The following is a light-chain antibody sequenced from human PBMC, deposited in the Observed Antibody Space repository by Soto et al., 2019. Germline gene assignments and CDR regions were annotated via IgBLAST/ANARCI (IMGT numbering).Light chain of an antibody. V-gene: IGKV1-39*01. CDR1: QNIRTY. CDR3: QQTLSVPRT. CDR2: AAS. J-gene: IGKJ1*01. Sequence: DIQMTQSPRFLSASVGDRVTITCRASQNIRTYLTWYQQKPGKGPTVLIYAASTLQRGVPSRFSGSTTGTDFTHTITGLQPEDSATYYCQQTLSVPRTFGLGTKVEIK.